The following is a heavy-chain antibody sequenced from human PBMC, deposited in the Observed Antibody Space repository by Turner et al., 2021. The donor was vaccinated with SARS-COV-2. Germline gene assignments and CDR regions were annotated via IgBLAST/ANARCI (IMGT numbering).Heavy chain of an antibody. V-gene: IGHV3-30*18. CDR3: AKQLGLYSNPMYYFDY. Sequence: QVQPVESGGGVVQPGRSLRRSCAASGFTFSSYGMHWVRQAPGKGLEWVAVISYDGNNKYYADSVKGRFTISRDNSKNTLYLQMNSLRAEDTAVYYCAKQLGLYSNPMYYFDYWGQGTLVTVSS. CDR1: GFTFSSYG. CDR2: ISYDGNNK. J-gene: IGHJ4*02. D-gene: IGHD4-4*01.